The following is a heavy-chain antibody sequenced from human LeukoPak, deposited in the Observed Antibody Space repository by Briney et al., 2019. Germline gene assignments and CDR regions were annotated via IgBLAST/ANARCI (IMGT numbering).Heavy chain of an antibody. CDR1: GGSFSGYY. CDR3: ARISGYSSSWYIWFDP. J-gene: IGHJ5*02. V-gene: IGHV4-34*01. D-gene: IGHD6-13*01. CDR2: INHSGST. Sequence: SETLSLTCAVYGGSFSGYYWSWIRQPPGKGLEWIGEINHSGSTNYNPSPKSRVTISVDTSKNQFSLKLSSVTAADTAVYYCARISGYSSSWYIWFDPWGQGTLVTVSS.